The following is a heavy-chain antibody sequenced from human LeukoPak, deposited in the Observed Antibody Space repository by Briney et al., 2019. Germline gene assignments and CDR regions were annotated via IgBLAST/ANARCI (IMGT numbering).Heavy chain of an antibody. D-gene: IGHD3-3*01. CDR2: ISSSGSTI. J-gene: IGHJ6*03. CDR1: GFTFSDYY. V-gene: IGHV3-11*01. Sequence: PGGSLRLSCAASGFTFSDYYMSWIRQAPGKGLEWVSYISSSGSTIYYADSVKGRFTISRDNAKNSLYLQMNSLRAEDTAVYYCARQGVVFPTDYYYMDVWGKGTTVTVSS. CDR3: ARQGVVFPTDYYYMDV.